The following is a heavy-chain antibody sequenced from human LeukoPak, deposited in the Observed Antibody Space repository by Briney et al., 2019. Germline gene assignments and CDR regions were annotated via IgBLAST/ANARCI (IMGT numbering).Heavy chain of an antibody. Sequence: GGSLRLSCAASGFTFSSYAMSWVRQAPGKGLEWVSAISGSGGSTYYADSVKGRFTISRDNSKNTLYLQMNSLRAKDTAVYYCAKELDPMRDLVRGVIACGMDVRGQGTTVTVSS. CDR1: GFTFSSYA. V-gene: IGHV3-23*01. CDR3: AKELDPMRDLVRGVIACGMDV. CDR2: ISGSGGST. D-gene: IGHD3-10*01. J-gene: IGHJ6*02.